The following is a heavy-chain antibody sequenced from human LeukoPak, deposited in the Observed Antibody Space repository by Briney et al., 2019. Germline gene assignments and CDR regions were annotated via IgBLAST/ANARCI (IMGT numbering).Heavy chain of an antibody. Sequence: SETLSLTCAVSGVSISRGGYSWTWIRQPPGKGLEWIGYIYYSGSTNYNPSLKSRVTISLDKSRNHFSLKLTSVTAADSAVYYCARRSPYSTGWSSYFDYWGQGALVTVSS. D-gene: IGHD6-19*01. J-gene: IGHJ4*02. CDR3: ARRSPYSTGWSSYFDY. CDR2: IYYSGST. CDR1: GVSISRGGYS. V-gene: IGHV4-61*03.